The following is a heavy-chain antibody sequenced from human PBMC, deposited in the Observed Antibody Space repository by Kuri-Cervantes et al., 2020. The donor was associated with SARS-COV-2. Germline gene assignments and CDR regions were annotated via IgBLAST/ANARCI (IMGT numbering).Heavy chain of an antibody. CDR2: ISSSSSYI. CDR3: AKDRVGVHDF. J-gene: IGHJ4*02. V-gene: IGHV3-21*01. D-gene: IGHD2-21*01. CDR1: GFTFSSYS. Sequence: GGSLRLSCAASGFTFSSYSMNWVRQAPGKGLEWVSSISSSSSYIYYADSVKGRFTISRDNSQDTLYLQMESLTNEDTAIYFCAKDRVGVHDFWGQGTLVTDSS.